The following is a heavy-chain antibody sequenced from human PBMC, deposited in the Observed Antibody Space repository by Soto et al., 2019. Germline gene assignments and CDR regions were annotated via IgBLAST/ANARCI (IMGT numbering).Heavy chain of an antibody. V-gene: IGHV1-46*01. CDR3: ARGSYYYVVDV. CDR1: GYTFSDYY. Sequence: QVQVVQSGPEVRKPGASVKVSCKASGYTFSDYYVHWVRQAPGQGLEWMGIINPTGSSTNYAQTFQGRVTVTRDTSTSTVYMELSILRSDDTAVYFCARGSYYYVVDVWGQGTTVTVSS. J-gene: IGHJ6*02. CDR2: INPTGSST.